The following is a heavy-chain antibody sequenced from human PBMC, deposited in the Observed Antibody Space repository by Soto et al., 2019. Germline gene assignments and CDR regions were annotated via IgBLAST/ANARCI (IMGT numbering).Heavy chain of an antibody. V-gene: IGHV4-61*01. Sequence: SETLSLTCTVSGGSVSSGSYYWSWIRQPPGKGLEWIGYIYYSGSTNYNPSLKSRVTISVDTSKNQFSLKLSSVTAADTAVYYCARGVAPMVYAIRGAWFDPWGQGTLVTVSS. CDR2: IYYSGST. D-gene: IGHD2-8*01. CDR1: GGSVSSGSYY. J-gene: IGHJ5*02. CDR3: ARGVAPMVYAIRGAWFDP.